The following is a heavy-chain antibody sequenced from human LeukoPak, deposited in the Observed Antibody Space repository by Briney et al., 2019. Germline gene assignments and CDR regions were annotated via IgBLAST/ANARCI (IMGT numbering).Heavy chain of an antibody. V-gene: IGHV3-23*01. D-gene: IGHD3-3*01. J-gene: IGHJ4*02. CDR1: GFTFSAYA. CDR2: IRGNGGGT. CDR3: ARVGQYYDFWSGFDF. Sequence: GGSLRLSCAACGFTFSAYAMTGVRQAPGKGLEWVSIIRGNGGGTYYADSVKGRFNIFRDNSENTLYLQMNSLRVDDTAVYYCARVGQYYDFWSGFDFWGQGALVIVSS.